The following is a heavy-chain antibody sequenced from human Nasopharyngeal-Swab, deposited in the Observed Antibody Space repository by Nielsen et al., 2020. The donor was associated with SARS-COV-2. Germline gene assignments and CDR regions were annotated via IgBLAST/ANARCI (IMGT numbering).Heavy chain of an antibody. V-gene: IGHV3-23*01. D-gene: IGHD2-15*01. J-gene: IGHJ3*02. CDR2: ISGSGGST. CDR3: ARALADCSGGSCLGAFDI. Sequence: WIRQSPGKGLEWVSAISGSGGSTYYADSVKGRFTISRDNSKNTLYLQMNSLRAEDTAVYYCARALADCSGGSCLGAFDIWGQGTMVTVSS.